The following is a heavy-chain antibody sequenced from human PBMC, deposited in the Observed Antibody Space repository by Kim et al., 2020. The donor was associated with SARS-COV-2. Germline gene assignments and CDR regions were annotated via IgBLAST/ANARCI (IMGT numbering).Heavy chain of an antibody. J-gene: IGHJ5*02. V-gene: IGHV4-59*01. CDR1: GGSISGYY. D-gene: IGHD2-2*01. CDR2: IYQTAST. Sequence: SETLSLTCTVSGGSISGYYWSWIRQPPGKGLEWIGYIYQTASTYYNPSLKSRVTISVDTSKNQFSLRLSSVTAADTAVYYCARYVDGGYARFDPWGQGTLVTVSS. CDR3: ARYVDGGYARFDP.